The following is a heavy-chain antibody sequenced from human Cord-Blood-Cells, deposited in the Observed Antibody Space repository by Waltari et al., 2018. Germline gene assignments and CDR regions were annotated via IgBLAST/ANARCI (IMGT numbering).Heavy chain of an antibody. CDR3: AGEAMSTGRKRNAFDY. CDR2: NNADNGNT. D-gene: IGHD2-8*02. V-gene: IGHV1-3*01. CDR1: GYTFTSYA. Sequence: QVQLVQSGAEVKKPGASVKVSCKASGYTFTSYAMHWVRQAPGQGLEWMGWNNADNGNTKYSQKFQGRVTITRDTSASPAYMELSKLRSEDTAVYYCAGEAMSTGRKRNAFDYWGQGTMVTVSS. J-gene: IGHJ3*01.